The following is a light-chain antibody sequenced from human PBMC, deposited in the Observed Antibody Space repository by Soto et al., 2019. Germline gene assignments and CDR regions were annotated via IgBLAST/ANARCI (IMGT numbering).Light chain of an antibody. CDR1: QPIRND. V-gene: IGKV3-11*01. CDR2: GAS. J-gene: IGKJ4*01. Sequence: EVVLTQSPAILSLSPGETATLSCRAGQPIRNDLGWYQQRPGQAPRLLIYGASNRATGIPDRSSGSGSGTDFTLTITRLAPEDFAIYYCQQRAVWPLSFGGGTKVEIK. CDR3: QQRAVWPLS.